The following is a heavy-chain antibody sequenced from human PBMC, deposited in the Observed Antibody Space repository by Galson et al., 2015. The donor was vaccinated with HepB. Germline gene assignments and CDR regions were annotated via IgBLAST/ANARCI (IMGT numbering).Heavy chain of an antibody. V-gene: IGHV4-39*01. CDR3: ARSLHCSGGNCYSLFVV. CDR2: IYYSGST. Sequence: ETLSLTCTVSGGSISSSNYYWGWIRQPPGKGLEWIGSIYYSGSTYYNPSLKSRVTISVYTSKNQFSLKLSSVTAADTAVYYCARSLHCSGGNCYSLFVVWGQGTLVTVSS. CDR1: GGSISSSNYY. D-gene: IGHD2-15*01. J-gene: IGHJ4*02.